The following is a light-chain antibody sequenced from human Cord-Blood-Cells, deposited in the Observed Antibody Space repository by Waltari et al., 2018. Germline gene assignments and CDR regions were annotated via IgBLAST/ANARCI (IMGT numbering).Light chain of an antibody. CDR1: PSVLYSSHNKNY. J-gene: IGKJ2*01. CDR2: WAS. V-gene: IGKV4-1*01. CDR3: QQYYSTPYT. Sequence: DIVMTQSPDSLAVSLGETATITCQSRPSVLYSSHNKNYLAWYQQKPGQPPKLLIYWASTRESGVPDRFSGSGSGTDFTLTISSLQAEDVAVYYCQQYYSTPYTFGQGTKLEIK.